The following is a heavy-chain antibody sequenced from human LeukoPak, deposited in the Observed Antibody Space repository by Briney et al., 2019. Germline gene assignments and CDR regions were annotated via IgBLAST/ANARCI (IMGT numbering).Heavy chain of an antibody. CDR1: GGSFSGYY. CDR2: INHSGST. D-gene: IGHD2-15*01. J-gene: IGHJ6*02. Sequence: SETLSLTCAVYGGSFSGYYWSWIRQPPGKGLEWIGEINHSGSTNYNPSLKSRVTISVDTSKNQFSLKLSSVAAADTAVYYCARMVFISWYYYYYGMDVWGQGTTVTVSS. V-gene: IGHV4-34*01. CDR3: ARMVFISWYYYYYGMDV.